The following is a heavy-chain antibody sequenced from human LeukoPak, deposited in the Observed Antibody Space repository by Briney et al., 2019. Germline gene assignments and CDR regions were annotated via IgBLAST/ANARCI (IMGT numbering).Heavy chain of an antibody. Sequence: SETLSLTSTSPRTAISTAAYDGAGIRQLPEKRLEWIGCIFSSGSTYQNPSLKSRVTISVDTSENQFSLKLNSVTAADTAVYYCARDYYVRNPGYYFDYWGQGILLTVSS. J-gene: IGHJ4*02. CDR1: RTAISTAAYD. D-gene: IGHD4-23*01. CDR3: ARDYYVRNPGYYFDY. V-gene: IGHV4-31*03. CDR2: IFSSGST.